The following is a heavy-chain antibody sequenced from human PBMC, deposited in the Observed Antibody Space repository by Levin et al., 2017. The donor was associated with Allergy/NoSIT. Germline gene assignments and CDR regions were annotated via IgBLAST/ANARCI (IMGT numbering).Heavy chain of an antibody. CDR2: ISSSGSTI. D-gene: IGHD5-18*01. Sequence: LSLTCAASGFPFSDYYMSWIRQAPGKGLEWVSYISSSGSTIYYADSVKGRFTISRDNAKNSLYLQMNSLRAEDTAVYYCARARIQLWSYFDYWGQGTLVTVSS. CDR3: ARARIQLWSYFDY. J-gene: IGHJ4*02. CDR1: GFPFSDYY. V-gene: IGHV3-11*01.